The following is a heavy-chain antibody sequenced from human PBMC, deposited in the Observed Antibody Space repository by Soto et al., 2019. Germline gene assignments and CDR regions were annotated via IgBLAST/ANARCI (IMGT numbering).Heavy chain of an antibody. J-gene: IGHJ4*02. V-gene: IGHV1-69*02. CDR3: ARTLYGDYVYGYFDY. Sequence: QVQLVQSGAEVKKPGSSVKVSCKASGGTFSSYTISWVRQAPGQGLEWMGRIIPILGIANYAQKFQGRVTITADKSTSTAYMELSSLRSEDTAVYYCARTLYGDYVYGYFDYWGQGTLVTVSS. CDR2: IIPILGIA. CDR1: GGTFSSYT. D-gene: IGHD4-17*01.